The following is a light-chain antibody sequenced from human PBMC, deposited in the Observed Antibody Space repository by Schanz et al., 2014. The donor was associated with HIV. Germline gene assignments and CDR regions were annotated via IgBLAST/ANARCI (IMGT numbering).Light chain of an antibody. Sequence: QSALPQPASVSGSPGQSITISCTGTSSDVGGYNFVSWYQQHPGKAPKLMIYEVSKRPSGVPDRFSGSKSGNTASLTVSGLQAEDEADYYCSSYADINNLVFGGGTKVTVL. CDR1: SSDVGGYNF. V-gene: IGLV2-8*01. CDR2: EVS. CDR3: SSYADINNLV. J-gene: IGLJ2*01.